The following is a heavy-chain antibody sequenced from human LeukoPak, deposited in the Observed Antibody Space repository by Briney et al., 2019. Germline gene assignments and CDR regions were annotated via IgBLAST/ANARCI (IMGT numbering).Heavy chain of an antibody. J-gene: IGHJ4*02. Sequence: AGGSLRLSCAASGFTFCDYAMNWVRQAPGKGLEWVGFIRSKTDGGTTDYAAPVKGRFTISRDDSKNTLYLQMNSLKTEDTAVYYCTTESITIFGVVIAELGYWGQGTLVTVSS. V-gene: IGHV3-15*01. CDR1: GFTFCDYA. CDR3: TTESITIFGVVIAELGY. D-gene: IGHD3-3*01. CDR2: IRSKTDGGTT.